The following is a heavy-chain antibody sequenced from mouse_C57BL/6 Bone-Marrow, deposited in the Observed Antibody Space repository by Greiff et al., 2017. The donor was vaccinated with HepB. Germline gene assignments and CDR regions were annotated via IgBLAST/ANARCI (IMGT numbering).Heavy chain of an antibody. CDR2: IYPGNSDT. CDR3: TRGLYDGYPSFAY. D-gene: IGHD2-3*01. Sequence: EVQLQQSGTVLARPGASVKMSCKTSGYTFTSYWMHWVKQRPGQGLEWIGAIYPGNSDTGYNQKFKGKAKLTAVTSASTAYMELSSLTNEDSAVYYCTRGLYDGYPSFAYWGQGTLVTVSA. V-gene: IGHV1-5*01. CDR1: GYTFTSYW. J-gene: IGHJ3*01.